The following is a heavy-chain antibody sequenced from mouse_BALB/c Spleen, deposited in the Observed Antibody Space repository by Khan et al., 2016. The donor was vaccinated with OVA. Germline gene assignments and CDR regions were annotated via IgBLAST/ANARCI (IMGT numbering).Heavy chain of an antibody. Sequence: EVQLQESGPGLVKPSQSLSLTCTVTGYSITSNYAWNWIRQFPGNKLEWMGYISYSGLTSYNPSHKSRISITRDTSKNQFFLQLNSVTTEDTATYYCARGNYYGYTMDYWGQGTSVTVSS. CDR2: ISYSGLT. CDR3: ARGNYYGYTMDY. CDR1: GYSITSNYA. V-gene: IGHV3-2*02. J-gene: IGHJ4*01. D-gene: IGHD1-1*01.